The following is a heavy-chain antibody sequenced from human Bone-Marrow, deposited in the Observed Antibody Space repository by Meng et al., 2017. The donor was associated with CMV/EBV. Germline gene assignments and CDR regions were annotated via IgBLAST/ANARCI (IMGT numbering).Heavy chain of an antibody. CDR2: IYYSGNT. D-gene: IGHD2-21*02. V-gene: IGHV4-39*07. CDR3: VRDKGDFRTDY. Sequence: LQLQESGPGLVKPSETLSLTCTVSGGSISSNGYYWGWVRQPPGKGMEWIGTIYYSGNTYYNPSLKSRVTISVDMSKNQISLRLSSVTAADTALYYCVRDKGDFRTDYWGQGTLVTVSS. CDR1: GGSISSNGYY. J-gene: IGHJ4*02.